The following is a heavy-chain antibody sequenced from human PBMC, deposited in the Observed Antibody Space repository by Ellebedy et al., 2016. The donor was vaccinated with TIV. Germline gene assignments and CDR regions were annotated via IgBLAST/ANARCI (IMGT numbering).Heavy chain of an antibody. D-gene: IGHD3-10*01. J-gene: IGHJ4*02. CDR2: INHSGST. Sequence: SETLSLXCAVYGGSFSGYYWSWIRQPPGKGLEWIGEINHSGSTNYNPSLKSRVTISVNTSKNQFSLKLSSVTAADTAVYYCATGYPMIYYYGSGSPFDYWGQGTLVTVSS. CDR3: ATGYPMIYYYGSGSPFDY. V-gene: IGHV4-34*01. CDR1: GGSFSGYY.